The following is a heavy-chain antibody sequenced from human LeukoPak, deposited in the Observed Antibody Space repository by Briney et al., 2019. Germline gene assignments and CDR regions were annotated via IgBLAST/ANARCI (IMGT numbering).Heavy chain of an antibody. CDR3: ASTIGGRRPEYFQH. D-gene: IGHD3-10*01. CDR2: IIPIFGTA. V-gene: IGHV1-69*13. CDR1: GGTFSSYA. J-gene: IGHJ1*01. Sequence: ASVKVSCTASGGTFSSYAISWVRQAPGQGLEWMGGIIPIFGTANYAQKFQGRVTITAGESTSTAYMELSSLRSEDTAVYYCASTIGGRRPEYFQHWGQGTLVTVSS.